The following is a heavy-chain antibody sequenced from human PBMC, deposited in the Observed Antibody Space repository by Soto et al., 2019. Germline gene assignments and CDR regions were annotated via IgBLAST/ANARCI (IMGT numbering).Heavy chain of an antibody. CDR3: AVGVGVPDPHRAFDY. CDR1: GYTFTGFY. CDR2: INPDSGDT. J-gene: IGHJ4*02. D-gene: IGHD3-16*01. Sequence: QVQLVQSGAEVKKPGASVKVSCKASGYTFTGFYMHWVRQAPGQGLEWMGRINPDSGDTDHAEKSQGRVTMNRDKSISTAYMELTRLTSDDTAVYHCAVGVGVPDPHRAFDYWCQGTPVTFSS. V-gene: IGHV1-2*06.